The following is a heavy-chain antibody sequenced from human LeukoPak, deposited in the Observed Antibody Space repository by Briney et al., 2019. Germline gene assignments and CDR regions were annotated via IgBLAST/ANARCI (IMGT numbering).Heavy chain of an antibody. Sequence: ASVKVSCKASGYTFTGYYMHWVRQAPGQGLEWMGWINPNSGGTNYAQKFQGRVTMTRDTSISTAYMELSRLRSDDTAVYYCARPHDILTGGDYWGQGTLVTVSS. CDR3: ARPHDILTGGDY. D-gene: IGHD3-9*01. V-gene: IGHV1-2*02. CDR1: GYTFTGYY. J-gene: IGHJ4*02. CDR2: INPNSGGT.